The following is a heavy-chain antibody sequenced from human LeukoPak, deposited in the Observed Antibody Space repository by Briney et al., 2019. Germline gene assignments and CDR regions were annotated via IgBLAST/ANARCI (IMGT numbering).Heavy chain of an antibody. CDR3: AKDHHCSFQY. J-gene: IGHJ4*02. CDR2: VDYDWIST. Sequence: GGSLGLSFAVSGFDFSIDWLHWVGHAPGQGLVWVARVDYDWISTNYAGSVKGRFTVSIDIVKNTLYLQMNSLRAEDTRVYYCAKDHHCSFQYWGRGTLVTVSS. V-gene: IGHV3-74*01. D-gene: IGHD6-13*01. CDR1: GFDFSIDW.